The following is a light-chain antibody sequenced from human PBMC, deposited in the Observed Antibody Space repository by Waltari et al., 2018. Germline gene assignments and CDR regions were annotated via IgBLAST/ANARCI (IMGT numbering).Light chain of an antibody. CDR1: SSDIGNYNF. Sequence: QSALTQPASVSGSPGQSITISCTGTSSDIGNYNFRSWYQQPPGKAPKLIIYDVSHRPSGVSNRFSGSWSGNTASLTISGLQAEDEADYYCNSYTTGSTLTVIFGGGTKLTVL. CDR2: DVS. J-gene: IGLJ2*01. V-gene: IGLV2-14*03. CDR3: NSYTTGSTLTVI.